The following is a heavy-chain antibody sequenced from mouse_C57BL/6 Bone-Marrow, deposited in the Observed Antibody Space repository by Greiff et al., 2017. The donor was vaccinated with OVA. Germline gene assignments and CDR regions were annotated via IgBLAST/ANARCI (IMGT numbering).Heavy chain of an antibody. CDR1: GFSLTSYG. D-gene: IGHD1-1*01. CDR3: ARYTTPHYYAMDY. CDR2: IWSDGST. Sequence: VQRVESGPGLVAPSQSLSITCTVSGFSLTSYGVHWVRQPPGKGLEWLVVIWSDGSTTYNSALKSRLSISKDNSKSQVFLKMNSLQTDDTAMYYCARYTTPHYYAMDYWGQGTSVTVSS. J-gene: IGHJ4*01. V-gene: IGHV2-6*03.